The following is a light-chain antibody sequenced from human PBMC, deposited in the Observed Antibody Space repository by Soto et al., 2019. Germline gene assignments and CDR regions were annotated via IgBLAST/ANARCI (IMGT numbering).Light chain of an antibody. CDR2: AAS. CDR1: QGMSSD. V-gene: IGKV1-9*01. J-gene: IGKJ1*01. CDR3: QQYDTSPMT. Sequence: DIQLTQSPSFLSASVGDRVTITCRASQGMSSDLAWYQQNPGKAPKLLIYAASTVQNGVPSTFSGSGSGTEFTLTISRLEPEDFAVYYCQQYDTSPMTFGQGTKVDIK.